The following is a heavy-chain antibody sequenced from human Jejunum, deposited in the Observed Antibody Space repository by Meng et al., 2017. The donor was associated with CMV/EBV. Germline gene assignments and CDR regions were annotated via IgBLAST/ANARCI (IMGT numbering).Heavy chain of an antibody. V-gene: IGHV1-46*01. CDR3: AKEGVLYGMDV. CDR2: INPSGYNT. D-gene: IGHD4/OR15-4a*01. CDR1: GYLFTDYS. J-gene: IGHJ6*02. Sequence: CKASGYLFTDYSIHWVRQAPGQGLEWMALINPSGYNTNYTQKFQGRITVTRDTSTRTVYMELNNLTFEDTAVYYCAKEGVLYGMDVWGQGTTVTVSS.